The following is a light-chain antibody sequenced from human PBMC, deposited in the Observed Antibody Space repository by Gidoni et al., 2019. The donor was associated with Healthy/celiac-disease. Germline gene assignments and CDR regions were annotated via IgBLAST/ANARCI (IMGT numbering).Light chain of an antibody. CDR3: QAWHSSTAL. Sequence: SYELTQPPSVSVSPGQTASITCSGDNLGDKYACWYQQKPGQSPVLVIYQDSKRPSGIPERFSGSNSGNTATLPISGTQAMEYADYYCQAWHSSTALFGGGTKLTVL. J-gene: IGLJ2*01. V-gene: IGLV3-1*01. CDR1: NLGDKY. CDR2: QDS.